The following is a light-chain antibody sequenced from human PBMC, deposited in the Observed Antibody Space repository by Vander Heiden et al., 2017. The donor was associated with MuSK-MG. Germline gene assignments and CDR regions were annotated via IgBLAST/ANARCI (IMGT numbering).Light chain of an antibody. CDR3: QQDESNPLLT. V-gene: IGKV1-NL1*01. J-gene: IGKJ4*01. CDR2: AAS. CDR1: QGISNS. Sequence: DIQMTQSPSSLSASVGDRVTITCRASQGISNSLAWYQQKPGKAPKLLLYAASRLESGVPSRFSGSGCGTDYTLTISSRQPEDFASYYCQQDESNPLLTFGGGTKVEIK.